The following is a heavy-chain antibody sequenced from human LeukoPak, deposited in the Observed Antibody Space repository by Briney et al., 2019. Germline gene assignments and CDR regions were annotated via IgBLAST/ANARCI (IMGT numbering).Heavy chain of an antibody. D-gene: IGHD2-21*01. CDR2: IKPKTDGETT. V-gene: IGHV3-15*07. CDR1: GFTFSNAY. Sequence: LGGSLRLSCAASGFTFSNAYMNWVRQAPGKGLEWVGRIKPKTDGETTEYAAAVKGRFYISRDDSKNMLYLQMNSLKTEDTAVYYCITPLPYSAQGGQGTLVTVSS. CDR3: ITPLPYSAQ. J-gene: IGHJ4*02.